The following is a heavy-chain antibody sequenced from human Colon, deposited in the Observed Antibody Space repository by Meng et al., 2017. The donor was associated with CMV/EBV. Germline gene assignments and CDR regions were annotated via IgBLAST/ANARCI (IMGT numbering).Heavy chain of an antibody. CDR2: ISGSGGST. V-gene: IGHV3-23*01. CDR1: GFTFSSYA. Sequence: GESLKISCAASGFTFSSYAMSWVRQAPGKGLEWVSAISGSGGSTYYADSVKGRFTISRDNSKNKMWLQMDSLRPEDTAVYYCAREGYSNFDYWGQGTLVTVSS. CDR3: AREGYSNFDY. J-gene: IGHJ4*02. D-gene: IGHD4-11*01.